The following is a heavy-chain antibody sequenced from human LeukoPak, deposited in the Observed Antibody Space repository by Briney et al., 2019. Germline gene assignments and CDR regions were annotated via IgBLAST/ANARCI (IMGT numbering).Heavy chain of an antibody. J-gene: IGHJ6*02. CDR3: ARDSRASIKDYDSSGYYLGDGMDV. CDR1: GFAFGSEA. Sequence: PGGSLRLSCAVSGFAFGSEAMSWVRQSPARGLEWVASISPGGGTTYYADSVKGRFTISRDDSKNTLYLQMNSLRAEDTAVYYCARDSRASIKDYDSSGYYLGDGMDVWGQGTTVTVSS. V-gene: IGHV3-23*01. CDR2: ISPGGGTT. D-gene: IGHD3-22*01.